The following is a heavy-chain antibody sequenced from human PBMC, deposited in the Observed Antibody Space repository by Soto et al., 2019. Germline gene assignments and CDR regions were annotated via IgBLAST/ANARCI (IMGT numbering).Heavy chain of an antibody. CDR2: ISGSAGST. D-gene: IGHD3-3*01. CDR3: ARDSPRIAIFGVFPHPFDY. Sequence: GGSLRLSCAASGFTFSSYAMSWVRQAPGKGLEWVSAISGSAGSTYYADSVKGRFTISRDNSKNTLYLQMNSLRSDDTAVYYCARDSPRIAIFGVFPHPFDYWGQGTLVTVSS. J-gene: IGHJ4*02. CDR1: GFTFSSYA. V-gene: IGHV3-23*01.